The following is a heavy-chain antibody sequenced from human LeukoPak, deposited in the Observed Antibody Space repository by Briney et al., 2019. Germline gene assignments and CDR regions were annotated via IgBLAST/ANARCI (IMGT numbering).Heavy chain of an antibody. V-gene: IGHV3-23*01. CDR3: AKDRPCTACYHTDC. J-gene: IGHJ4*02. Sequence: GGSLRLSCAASAYTFPRNAMSWVRQAPGKGLEWVSSLSSRSGSSTYYADSVKGRFTISRDNSKNTLYLQMNSLRAEDTAVYYCAKDRPCTACYHTDCWGQGTLVTVSS. CDR2: LSSRSGSST. CDR1: AYTFPRNA. D-gene: IGHD2-15*01.